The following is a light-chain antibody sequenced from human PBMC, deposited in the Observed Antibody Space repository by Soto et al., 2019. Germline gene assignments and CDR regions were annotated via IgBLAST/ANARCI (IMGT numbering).Light chain of an antibody. Sequence: EIVLTQSPGTLSLSPGERATLSCRASQSVTNDYLAWYQQKPGQAPRLLIYDAVNRATGIPDRFSGSGSGTDFKLTIRRLEPEDFAVYYCQQCAHSPLTFGQGTKVEI. J-gene: IGKJ1*01. CDR3: QQCAHSPLT. CDR2: DAV. CDR1: QSVTNDY. V-gene: IGKV3-20*01.